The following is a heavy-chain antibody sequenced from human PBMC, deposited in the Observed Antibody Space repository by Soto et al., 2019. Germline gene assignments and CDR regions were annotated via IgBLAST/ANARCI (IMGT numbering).Heavy chain of an antibody. V-gene: IGHV1-69*04. CDR1: GGTFSSYT. D-gene: IGHD3-10*01. CDR2: IIPILGIA. J-gene: IGHJ3*02. CDR3: ARDPNYYGSGTPSSRAFDI. Sequence: ASVKVSCKASGGTFSSYTISWVRQAPGQGLEWMGRIIPILGIANYAQKFQGRVTITADKSTSTAYMELSSLRSEDTAVYYCARDPNYYGSGTPSSRAFDIWGQGTMVTVSS.